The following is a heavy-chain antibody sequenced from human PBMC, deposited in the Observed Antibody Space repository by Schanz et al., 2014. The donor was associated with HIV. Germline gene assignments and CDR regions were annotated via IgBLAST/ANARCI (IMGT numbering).Heavy chain of an antibody. Sequence: QVQLVQSGAEVKKPGASVKVSCKASGYTFTSYGINWVRQATGLGLEWMGWMNPNSGYTGYAQKFQGRVTMTRHTPTSTAYMELSSLRSDDTAVYYCARMSPSSTSYGDAFDVWGQGTMITVSS. D-gene: IGHD2-2*01. CDR3: ARMSPSSTSYGDAFDV. CDR1: GYTFTSYG. V-gene: IGHV1-8*02. J-gene: IGHJ3*01. CDR2: MNPNSGYT.